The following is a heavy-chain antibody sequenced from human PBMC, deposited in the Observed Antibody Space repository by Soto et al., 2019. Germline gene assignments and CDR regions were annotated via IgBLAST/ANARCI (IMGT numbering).Heavy chain of an antibody. V-gene: IGHV1-8*02. Sequence: GTPSKVSCKDSAYTFTIYGIICVRPAHGQGLEWMGWMNPNSGNTGYAQKFQGRVTMTRNTSISTAYMELSSLRSEDTAVYYCAALLGYYDFWSGYYTDFDYWGQGTLVTVSS. J-gene: IGHJ4*02. CDR3: AALLGYYDFWSGYYTDFDY. CDR2: MNPNSGNT. CDR1: AYTFTIYG. D-gene: IGHD3-3*01.